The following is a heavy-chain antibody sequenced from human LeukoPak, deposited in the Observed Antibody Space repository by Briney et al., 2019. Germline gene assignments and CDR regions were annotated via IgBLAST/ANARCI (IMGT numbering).Heavy chain of an antibody. Sequence: PGGSLRLSCAASGFTLSSYAMPGVRQAPGKGLEWVAVISYDGSNKYYADSVKGRFTISRDNSKNTLYLQMNSLRAEDTAVYYCARVKFGELFTDYWGQGTLVTVSS. V-gene: IGHV3-30-3*01. CDR1: GFTLSSYA. CDR2: ISYDGSNK. D-gene: IGHD3-10*01. J-gene: IGHJ4*02. CDR3: ARVKFGELFTDY.